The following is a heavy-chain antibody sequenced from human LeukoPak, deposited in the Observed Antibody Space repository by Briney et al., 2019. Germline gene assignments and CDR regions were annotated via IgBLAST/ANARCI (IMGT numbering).Heavy chain of an antibody. CDR2: INPNSGGT. V-gene: IGHV1-2*04. J-gene: IGHJ6*02. Sequence: ASVKVSCKASGYTFTSYYMHWVRQAPGQGLEWMGWINPNSGGTNYAQKFQGWVTMTRDTSISTAYVELSRLRSDDTAVYYCARDRATRRYGLDVWGQGTTVTVSS. CDR1: GYTFTSYY. D-gene: IGHD1-1*01. CDR3: ARDRATRRYGLDV.